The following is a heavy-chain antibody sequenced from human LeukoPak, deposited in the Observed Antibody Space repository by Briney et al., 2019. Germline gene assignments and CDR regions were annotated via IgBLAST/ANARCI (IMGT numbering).Heavy chain of an antibody. CDR3: ARTSESGWREFDY. D-gene: IGHD6-19*01. V-gene: IGHV1-18*01. J-gene: IGHJ4*02. CDR2: VSGHNEST. CDR1: GYTFTNYG. Sequence: ASVKVSCKASGYTFTNYGIGWVRQAPGQGLEWMGWVSGHNESTNYAENFQGRVTMTTDTSTSTAYVDLRSLRSDDTAVYYCARTSESGWREFDYWGQGTLVTVSS.